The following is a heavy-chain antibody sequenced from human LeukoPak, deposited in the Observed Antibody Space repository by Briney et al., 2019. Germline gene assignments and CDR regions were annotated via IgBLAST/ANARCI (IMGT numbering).Heavy chain of an antibody. CDR3: AKEVWSGSNYYYGMDV. CDR2: ISSSSSYI. J-gene: IGHJ6*02. CDR1: GFTFSSYS. Sequence: GGSLRLSCAASGFTFSSYSMNWVRQAPGKGLEWVSSISSSSSYIYYADSVKGRFTISRDNAKNSLYLQMNSLRAEDTAVYYCAKEVWSGSNYYYGMDVWGQGTTVTVSS. D-gene: IGHD3-3*01. V-gene: IGHV3-21*01.